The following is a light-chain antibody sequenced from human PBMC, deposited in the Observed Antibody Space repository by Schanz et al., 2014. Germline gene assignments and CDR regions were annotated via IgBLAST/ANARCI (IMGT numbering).Light chain of an antibody. J-gene: IGLJ3*02. CDR1: NSNIGRNV. CDR2: NSD. V-gene: IGLV1-44*01. Sequence: QSVLTQPPSASGTPGQRVTISCSGSNSNIGRNVVNWYQQFPGTAPKLLIHNSDQRPSGVPDRFSASKSGNTASLTISGLQAEDEADYYCCSYAGSSTWVFGGGTKLTVL. CDR3: CSYAGSSTWV.